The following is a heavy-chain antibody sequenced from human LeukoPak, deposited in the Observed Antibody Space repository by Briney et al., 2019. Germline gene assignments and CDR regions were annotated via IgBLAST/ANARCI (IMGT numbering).Heavy chain of an antibody. J-gene: IGHJ4*02. CDR3: AKDAPGFRSGWYPDYYFDY. Sequence: GGSLRLSCAASGFTFSSYAMSWVRQAPGKGLEWVSAISGSGGSTYYADSVKGRFTISRDNSKNTLYLQMKSLRAEDTAVYYCAKDAPGFRSGWYPDYYFDYWGQGTLVTVSS. CDR2: ISGSGGST. CDR1: GFTFSSYA. D-gene: IGHD6-19*01. V-gene: IGHV3-23*01.